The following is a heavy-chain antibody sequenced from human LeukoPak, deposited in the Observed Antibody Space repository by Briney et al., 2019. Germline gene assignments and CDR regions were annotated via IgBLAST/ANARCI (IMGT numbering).Heavy chain of an antibody. J-gene: IGHJ4*02. V-gene: IGHV4-34*01. D-gene: IGHD2-15*01. Sequence: SETLSLTCAVYGGSFSGYYWSWIRPPPGKGLEWIGGINHSGSTNYNPSLKSRVTISVDTSKNQFSLKLSSVTAADTAVYYCARGGLSNGIVVVVAATLFDYWGQGTLVTVSS. CDR3: ARGGLSNGIVVVVAATLFDY. CDR1: GGSFSGYY. CDR2: INHSGST.